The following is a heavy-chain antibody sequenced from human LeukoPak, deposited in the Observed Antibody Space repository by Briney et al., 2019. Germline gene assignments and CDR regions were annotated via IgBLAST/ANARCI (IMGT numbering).Heavy chain of an antibody. J-gene: IGHJ5*02. CDR3: ARDSRYSYGYT. CDR1: GGSISSYY. CDR2: IYYSGST. D-gene: IGHD5-18*01. Sequence: SETLSLTCTVSGGSISSYYWSWIRQPPGKGLEWIGYIYYSGSTNYNPSLKSRVTISVDTSKNQFSLKLSSVTAADTAVYYCARDSRYSYGYTWGQGTLVTVSS. V-gene: IGHV4-59*12.